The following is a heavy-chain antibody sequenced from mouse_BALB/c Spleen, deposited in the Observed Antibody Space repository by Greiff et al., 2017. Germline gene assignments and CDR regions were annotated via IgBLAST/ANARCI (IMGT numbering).Heavy chain of an antibody. J-gene: IGHJ4*01. Sequence: VQLQQSGPELVRPGASVKISCKGSGYTFTDYAMHWVKQSHAKSLEWIGVISIYYDNTNYNQKFKGKAKMSVDKSSSTAYMELARLTSEDAAVYYCAREIYAMDYWGQGTSVTVSS. CDR3: AREIYAMDY. CDR1: GYTFTDYA. V-gene: IGHV1-67*01. CDR2: ISIYYDNT.